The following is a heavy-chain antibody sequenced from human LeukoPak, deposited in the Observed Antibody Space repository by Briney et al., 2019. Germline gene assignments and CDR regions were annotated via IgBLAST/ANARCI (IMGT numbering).Heavy chain of an antibody. CDR3: ARDQDGDYGNDAFDI. J-gene: IGHJ3*02. CDR2: IKQDGSEK. V-gene: IGHV3-7*01. D-gene: IGHD4-17*01. Sequence: GGSLRLSCAVSGFTVSSNYMSWVRQAPGKGLEWVANIKQDGSEKYYVDSVKGRFTISRDNAKNSLYPQMNSLRAEDTAVYYCARDQDGDYGNDAFDIWGQGTMVTVSS. CDR1: GFTVSSNY.